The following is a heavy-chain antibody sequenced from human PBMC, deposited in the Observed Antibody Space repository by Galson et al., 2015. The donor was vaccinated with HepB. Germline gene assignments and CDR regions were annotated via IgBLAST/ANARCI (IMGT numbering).Heavy chain of an antibody. J-gene: IGHJ5*02. V-gene: IGHV3-7*01. CDR3: ATDGGWFRLDP. CDR1: GFTFRTSW. CDR2: INADGSDE. Sequence: SLRLSCAASGFTFRTSWTTWVRQGPGRGLEWVANINADGSDEFYVDSVKDRFTISRDNAKNSLYLQMNSLRAEDTGVYYCATDGGWFRLDPWGQGTLVTVSS. D-gene: IGHD2-15*01.